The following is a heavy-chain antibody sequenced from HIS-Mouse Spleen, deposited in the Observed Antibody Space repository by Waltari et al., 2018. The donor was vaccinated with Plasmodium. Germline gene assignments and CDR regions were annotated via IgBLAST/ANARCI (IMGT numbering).Heavy chain of an antibody. CDR3: ARVTSSGVYWYFDL. D-gene: IGHD3-3*01. CDR1: GGSFSGYY. V-gene: IGHV4-34*01. Sequence: QVQLQQWGAGLLKPSETLSLTCAVYGGSFSGYYWSWIRQPPGKGLEWLGEINHSGSTNSNPSLKSRVTISGDTSKNQFSLKLGSVTAADTAVYYCARVTSSGVYWYFDLWGRGTLVTVSS. J-gene: IGHJ2*01. CDR2: INHSGST.